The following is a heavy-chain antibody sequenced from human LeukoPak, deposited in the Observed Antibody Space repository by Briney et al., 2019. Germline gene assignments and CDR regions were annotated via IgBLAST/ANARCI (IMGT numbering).Heavy chain of an antibody. J-gene: IGHJ4*02. CDR3: ASGYYGSSGYSPTFDY. D-gene: IGHD3-22*01. CDR1: GGTFSSYA. V-gene: IGHV1-69*04. Sequence: GASVKVSCKASGGTFSSYAISWVRQAPGQGLEWVGRIIPILGIANYAQKFQGRVTITADKSTSTAYMELSSLRSEDTAVYYCASGYYGSSGYSPTFDYWGQGTLVTVSS. CDR2: IIPILGIA.